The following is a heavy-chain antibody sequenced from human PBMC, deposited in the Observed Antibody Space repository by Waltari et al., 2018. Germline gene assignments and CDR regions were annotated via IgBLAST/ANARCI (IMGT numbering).Heavy chain of an antibody. J-gene: IGHJ6*02. CDR1: GLRFAHA. V-gene: IGHV3-9*01. CDR2: IYWSSNRI. Sequence: DVQLVESGGGLVQPGRSLSLSCVASGLRFAHAMNWVRQVPGKGLEWVAGIYWSSNRIDYADSVRGRFTISRDNAKNSLYLQMNSLRIEDTALYYCGKDIVAGGMDVWGQGTTVTVSS. CDR3: GKDIVAGGMDV.